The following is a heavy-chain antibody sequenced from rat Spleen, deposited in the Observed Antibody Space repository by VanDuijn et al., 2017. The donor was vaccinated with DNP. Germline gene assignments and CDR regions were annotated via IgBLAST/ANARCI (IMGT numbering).Heavy chain of an antibody. CDR1: GFIFSNYW. CDR2: ITKTGDST. V-gene: IGHV5-31*01. Sequence: EVQLVESGGGPVQPGRSLKVSCVASGFIFSNYWMTWIRQAPGKGLEWVAYITKTGDSTYYSDSVKCRFSISRDNAKSTLYLQVNSLRSEDTATYYCTSNPHIRTAAPFDYWGQGVMVTVSS. J-gene: IGHJ2*01. D-gene: IGHD3-8*01. CDR3: TSNPHIRTAAPFDY.